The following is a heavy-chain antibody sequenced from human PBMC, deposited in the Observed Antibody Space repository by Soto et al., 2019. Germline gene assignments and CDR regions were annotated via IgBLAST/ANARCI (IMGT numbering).Heavy chain of an antibody. Sequence: SVKVSCKXSGGTFSNYAISWVRQAPGQGLEWVGGIIPMFGTSSYAQNFQGRVSITADESTSTAYMELSSLRSEDTAVYYCARGVRTGFYGMDVWGQGTTVTASS. V-gene: IGHV1-69*13. CDR1: GGTFSNYA. J-gene: IGHJ6*02. D-gene: IGHD3-10*01. CDR2: IIPMFGTS. CDR3: ARGVRTGFYGMDV.